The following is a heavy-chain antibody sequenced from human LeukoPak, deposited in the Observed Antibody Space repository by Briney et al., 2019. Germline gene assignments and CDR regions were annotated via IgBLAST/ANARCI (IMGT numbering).Heavy chain of an antibody. CDR3: ARGGAMVRGVIPRDY. D-gene: IGHD3-10*01. J-gene: IGHJ4*02. V-gene: IGHV4-34*01. Sequence: SETLSLTCAVYGVSFSGFYWNWLRQPPGKGLEWIGEINHSGSTNYNPSLKSRVTISVDTSKNQFSLKLSSVTAADTAVYYCARGGAMVRGVIPRDYWGQGTLVTVSS. CDR1: GVSFSGFY. CDR2: INHSGST.